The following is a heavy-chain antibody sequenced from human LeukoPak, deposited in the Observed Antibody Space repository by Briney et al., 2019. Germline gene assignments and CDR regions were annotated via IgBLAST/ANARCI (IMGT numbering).Heavy chain of an antibody. J-gene: IGHJ5*02. V-gene: IGHV1-46*01. CDR2: INPSGGST. D-gene: IGHD3-10*01. Sequence: VASVKVSCKASGYTFTSYYMHWVRQAPGQGLEWMGIINPSGGSTSYAQKFQGRVTMTRDTSTSTVYMELSSLRSEDTAVYYCARDRDRITMVRTPFDPWGQGTLVTVSS. CDR3: ARDRDRITMVRTPFDP. CDR1: GYTFTSYY.